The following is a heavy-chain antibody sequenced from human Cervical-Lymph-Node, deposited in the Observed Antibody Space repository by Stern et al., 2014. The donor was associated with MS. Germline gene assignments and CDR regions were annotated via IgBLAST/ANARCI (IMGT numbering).Heavy chain of an antibody. CDR2: ITSSSGFI. D-gene: IGHD3-10*01. Sequence: EVQLVESGGGLVEPGGSLRLSCAASGFTFSNYVMHWVRQAPGKGLEWVSSITSSSGFIHYADAVKSRFTISRDNAKNSLYLQMNSLRVEDTAVYYGAREGVSVIRGVITRPCDSWGQGTLVTVSS. V-gene: IGHV3-21*01. CDR3: AREGVSVIRGVITRPCDS. CDR1: GFTFSNYV. J-gene: IGHJ4*02.